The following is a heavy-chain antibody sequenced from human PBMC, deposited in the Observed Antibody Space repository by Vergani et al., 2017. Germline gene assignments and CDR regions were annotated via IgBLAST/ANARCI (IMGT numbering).Heavy chain of an antibody. CDR1: GGTFSSYA. Sequence: QVQLVQSGGGVKKPGSSVKVSCKASGGTFSSYAISWVRQAPGQGLEWMGGIIPIFGTANYAQKFQGGVTITADESTSMAYMELSSLRSEDTAVDYCASAEVGAKHAFFAYWGQGTLVTVSS. D-gene: IGHD1-26*01. CDR3: ASAEVGAKHAFFAY. CDR2: IIPIFGTA. J-gene: IGHJ4*02. V-gene: IGHV1-69*01.